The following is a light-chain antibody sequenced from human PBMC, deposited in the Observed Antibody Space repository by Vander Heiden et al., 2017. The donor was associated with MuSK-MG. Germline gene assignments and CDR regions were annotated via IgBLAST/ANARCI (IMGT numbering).Light chain of an antibody. CDR1: SSDVGSYGY. J-gene: IGLJ3*02. CDR3: CSYAGTYTLGV. Sequence: QSALTQPRSVSGSPGQSVTISCTGTSSDVGSYGYVSWYQQHPGKAPKLMIYEVYKRPSGVPDRFSGSKSGNTASLTISGLQAEDEADYYCCSYAGTYTLGVFGGGTKLTVL. CDR2: EVY. V-gene: IGLV2-11*01.